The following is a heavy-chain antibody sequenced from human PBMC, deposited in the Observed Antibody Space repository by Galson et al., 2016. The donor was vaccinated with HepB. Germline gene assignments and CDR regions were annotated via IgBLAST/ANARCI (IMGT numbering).Heavy chain of an antibody. D-gene: IGHD3-16*01. CDR3: GKHGGFDY. CDR1: GFTVNSNY. V-gene: IGHV3-23*01. CDR2: ITGSGGTT. Sequence: SLRLSCAVSGFTVNSNYMSWVRQTPGRGLEWVSGITGSGGTTHYADSVKGRFTISRDNSNNTLYLYMNSLRAGDTAVYYCGKHGGFDYWGQGALVTVSS. J-gene: IGHJ4*02.